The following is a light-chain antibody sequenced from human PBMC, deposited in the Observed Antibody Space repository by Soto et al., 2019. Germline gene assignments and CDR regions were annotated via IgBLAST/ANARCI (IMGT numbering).Light chain of an antibody. CDR2: YDD. Sequence: QSVLTQSPSVSEAPRQRVTITCSGSSSNIGDNPVNWYQQLPGKAPKLLIYYDDLLASGVSDRFSGPKSGTSASLAISGLQSEDEGDYYCAAWDDSLDGVVFGGGTQLTVL. V-gene: IGLV1-36*01. CDR1: SSNIGDNP. CDR3: AAWDDSLDGVV. J-gene: IGLJ2*01.